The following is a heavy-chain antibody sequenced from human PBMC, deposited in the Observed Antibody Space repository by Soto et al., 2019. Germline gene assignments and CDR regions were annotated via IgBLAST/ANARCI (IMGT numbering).Heavy chain of an antibody. CDR3: AKDSYYYDSSGYYYTGPVAFDI. D-gene: IGHD3-22*01. CDR1: GFTFSSYA. V-gene: IGHV3-23*01. Sequence: PGGSLRVSCAASGFTFSSYAMSWVRQAPGKGLEWVSAISGSGGSTYYADSVRGRFTISRDNSKNTLYLQMNSLRAEDTAVYYCAKDSYYYDSSGYYYTGPVAFDIWGQGTMVTVSS. CDR2: ISGSGGST. J-gene: IGHJ3*02.